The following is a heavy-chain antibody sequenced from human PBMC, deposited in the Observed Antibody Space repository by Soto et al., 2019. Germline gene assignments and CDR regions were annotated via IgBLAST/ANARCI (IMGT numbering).Heavy chain of an antibody. CDR3: ASSSLYGMDV. CDR1: GASLSRDF. J-gene: IGHJ6*02. CDR2: INRSGGT. V-gene: IGHV4-34*01. Sequence: SETLSLTCAVYGASLSRDFWSWIRQPPGKGLEWIGEINRSGGTYYNPSLKSRLIISIDTSKNQFSLKVGSVTAADTAVYYCASSSLYGMDVWGQGTTVTVSS.